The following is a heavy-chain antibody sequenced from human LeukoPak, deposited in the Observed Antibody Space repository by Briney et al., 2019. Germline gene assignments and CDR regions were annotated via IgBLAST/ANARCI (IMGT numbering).Heavy chain of an antibody. D-gene: IGHD2-2*01. Sequence: KTSETLSLTCAVYGGSFSGYYWSWIRQPPGKGLEWIGEINHSGSTNYNPSLKSRVTISVDTSKNQFSLKLSSVTAADTAVYYCARVGGTSCSPWGQGTLVTVSS. J-gene: IGHJ5*02. CDR3: ARVGGTSCSP. CDR2: INHSGST. V-gene: IGHV4-34*01. CDR1: GGSFSGYY.